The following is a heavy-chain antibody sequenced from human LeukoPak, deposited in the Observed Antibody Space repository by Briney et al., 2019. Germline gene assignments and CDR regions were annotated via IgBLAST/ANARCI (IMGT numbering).Heavy chain of an antibody. D-gene: IGHD2-2*01. CDR3: AREYMVPAAPTSAMVSRYYYYYTDV. J-gene: IGHJ6*03. Sequence: SETLSLTCTVSGGSISSGSYYWSWIRRPAGKGLEWIGRIYTSGSTNYNPSLKSRVTISVDTSKNQFSLKLSSVTAADTAVYYCAREYMVPAAPTSAMVSRYYYYYTDVWGKGTTVTISS. CDR1: GGSISSGSYY. V-gene: IGHV4-61*02. CDR2: IYTSGST.